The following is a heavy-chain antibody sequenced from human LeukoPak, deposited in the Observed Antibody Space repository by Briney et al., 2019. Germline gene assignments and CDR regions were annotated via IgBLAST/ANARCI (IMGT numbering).Heavy chain of an antibody. D-gene: IGHD2-2*01. CDR1: GFPISSYD. V-gene: IGHV3-30*18. CDR3: AKEMSSSNIDH. J-gene: IGHJ4*02. Sequence: PGGTLRLTCTASGFPISSYDLTWVRQPPGKGLEWVAVISFDGNTKYYTDSVKGRFTISRDNSKNTLYLQMNSLRAEDTAVYYCAKEMSSSNIDHCGQGTLVTVSS. CDR2: ISFDGNTK.